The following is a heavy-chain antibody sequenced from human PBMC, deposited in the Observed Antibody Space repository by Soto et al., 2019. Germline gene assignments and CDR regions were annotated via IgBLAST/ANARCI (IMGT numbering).Heavy chain of an antibody. V-gene: IGHV1-3*01. J-gene: IGHJ6*02. CDR1: GYTFTSYA. Sequence: QVQLVQSGAEVKKPGASVKVSCKASGYTFTSYAMHWVRQAPGQRLEWMGWINAGNGNTKYSQKFQGRVTFTRDTSASTAYMELSSLRSEDTAVYYCASLRHSPSYYYYYGMDVWGQGTTVTVSS. D-gene: IGHD5-18*01. CDR2: INAGNGNT. CDR3: ASLRHSPSYYYYYGMDV.